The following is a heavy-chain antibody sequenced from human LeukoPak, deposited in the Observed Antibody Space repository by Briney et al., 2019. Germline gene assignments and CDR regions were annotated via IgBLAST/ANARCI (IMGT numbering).Heavy chain of an antibody. CDR1: GGSISSGGYY. V-gene: IGHV4-39*07. Sequence: SETLSLTCTVSGGSISSGGYYWSWIRQPPGKGLEWIGEINHSGSTNYNPSLKSRVTISVDTSKNQFSLKLSSVTAADTAVYYCASAEDDSSGYYYHYYYYGMDVWGQGTTVTVSS. D-gene: IGHD3-22*01. CDR2: INHSGST. J-gene: IGHJ6*02. CDR3: ASAEDDSSGYYYHYYYYGMDV.